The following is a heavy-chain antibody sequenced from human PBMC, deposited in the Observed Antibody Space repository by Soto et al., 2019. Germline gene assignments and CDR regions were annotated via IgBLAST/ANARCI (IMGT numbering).Heavy chain of an antibody. CDR1: GFTFSSYA. CDR3: ARDSGELGSYYYYYGMDV. CDR2: ISYDGSNK. D-gene: IGHD1-26*01. J-gene: IGHJ6*02. V-gene: IGHV3-30-3*01. Sequence: PGGSLRLSCAASGFTFSSYAMHWVRQAPGKGLEWVAVISYDGSNKYYADSVKGRFTISRDNSKNTLYLQMNSLRAEDTAVYYCARDSGELGSYYYYYGMDVWGQGTTVTVSS.